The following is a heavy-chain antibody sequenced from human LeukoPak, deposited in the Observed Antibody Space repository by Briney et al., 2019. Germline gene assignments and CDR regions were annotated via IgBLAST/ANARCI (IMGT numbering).Heavy chain of an antibody. Sequence: GGSLRLSCAASGFTIAKKYMNWVRQAPGKGLDWVSLIYSAGGTSYADSVKGRFTISKDNSKNTLYLQMNRLRLEDTAVYYCASSNCDGDCYLDYWGQGTLVTVSS. CDR2: IYSAGGT. CDR1: GFTIAKKY. CDR3: ASSNCDGDCYLDY. V-gene: IGHV3-53*01. J-gene: IGHJ4*02. D-gene: IGHD2-21*02.